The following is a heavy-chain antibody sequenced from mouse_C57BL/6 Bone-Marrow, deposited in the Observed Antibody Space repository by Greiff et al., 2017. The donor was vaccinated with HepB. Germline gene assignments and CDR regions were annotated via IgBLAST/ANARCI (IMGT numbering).Heavy chain of an antibody. Sequence: VQLQQPGAEPVRPGTSVKLSCKASGYTFTSYWMHWVKQRPGQGLEWIGVIDPSDSYTNYNQKFKGKATLTVDTSSSTAYMQLSSLTSEDSAVYYCARYYLYYFDYWGQGTTLTVSS. CDR2: IDPSDSYT. D-gene: IGHD5-5*01. CDR3: ARYYLYYFDY. J-gene: IGHJ2*01. CDR1: GYTFTSYW. V-gene: IGHV1-59*01.